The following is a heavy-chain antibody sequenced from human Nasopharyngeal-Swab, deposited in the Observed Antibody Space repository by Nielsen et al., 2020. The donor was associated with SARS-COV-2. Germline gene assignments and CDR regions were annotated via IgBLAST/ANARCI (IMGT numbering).Heavy chain of an antibody. CDR1: GFSLSTGGEG. J-gene: IGHJ3*01. V-gene: IGHV2-5*02. D-gene: IGHD6-19*01. Sequence: SGPTLVKPTQTLTLTCNFSGFSLSTGGEGVGWIRQPPGKALEWVALIYWDDDERYSPSLKTRLTISKDTSKDQVVLTMTNMDPEDTATYYCAHRPGIAVAGGAFDVWGQGTMVTVSS. CDR3: AHRPGIAVAGGAFDV. CDR2: IYWDDDE.